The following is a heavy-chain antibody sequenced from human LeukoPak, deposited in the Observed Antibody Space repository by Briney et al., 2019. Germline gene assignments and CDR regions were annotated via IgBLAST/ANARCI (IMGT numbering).Heavy chain of an antibody. V-gene: IGHV3-48*01. J-gene: IGHJ6*03. CDR3: ARGGFFTTQGYYYYMDV. D-gene: IGHD1-14*01. CDR2: ISSSSSAI. CDR1: GFTFTSYS. Sequence: GGSLRLSCAASGFTFTSYSMNWVRQAPGKGLEWVSYISSSSSAIYYADSVKGRFTISRDNAKNSLYLQMNSLRAEDTAVYYCARGGFFTTQGYYYYMDVWGKGTTVTVSS.